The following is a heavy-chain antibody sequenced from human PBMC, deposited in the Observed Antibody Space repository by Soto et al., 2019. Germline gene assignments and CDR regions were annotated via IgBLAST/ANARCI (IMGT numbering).Heavy chain of an antibody. CDR3: ATRYSYVHF. Sequence: ASVKVSCKSSGYAFTGYYIHWVRQAPGQGLEWMGWINPNTGDTNYAQKFQGRVTMTRDTSFSTAYMEMSSLRSDDTAVYYCATRYSYVHFWGQGTLVTVSS. J-gene: IGHJ4*02. CDR2: INPNTGDT. V-gene: IGHV1-2*02. D-gene: IGHD5-18*01. CDR1: GYAFTGYY.